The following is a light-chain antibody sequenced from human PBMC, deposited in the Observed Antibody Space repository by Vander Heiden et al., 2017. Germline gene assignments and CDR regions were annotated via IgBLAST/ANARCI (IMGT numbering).Light chain of an antibody. CDR3: QQRSNFIT. CDR1: QSVSSY. Sequence: EIVLTQSPATLSLSPGERATLSCRASQSVSSYLDWYQQKPGQAPRLLIYDASNRATGIPARFSGSGSGTDFTLTISSLEPEDFAVYYCQQRSNFITFGQGTRLEIK. J-gene: IGKJ5*01. V-gene: IGKV3-11*01. CDR2: DAS.